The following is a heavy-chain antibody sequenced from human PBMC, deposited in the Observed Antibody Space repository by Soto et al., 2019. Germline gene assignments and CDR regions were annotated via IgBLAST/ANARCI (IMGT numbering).Heavy chain of an antibody. D-gene: IGHD3-10*01. CDR1: GGSFSGYY. J-gene: IGHJ4*02. CDR3: ARSASKFGELLY. V-gene: IGHV4-34*01. Sequence: SETLSLTCAVYGGSFSGYYWSWIRQPPGKGLEWIGEINHSGSTNYNPSLKSRVTISVDTSKNQFSLKLSSVTAADTAVYYCARSASKFGELLYWGQGTLVTVSS. CDR2: INHSGST.